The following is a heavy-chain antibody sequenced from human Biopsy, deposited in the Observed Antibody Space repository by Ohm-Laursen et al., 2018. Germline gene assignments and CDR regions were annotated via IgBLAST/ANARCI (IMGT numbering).Heavy chain of an antibody. J-gene: IGHJ6*02. Sequence: GTLSLTCTVSGGSISSDYWSWIRQTPGKGLEWVGYIYYSGSTNYNPSLKSRVTISVDTSKNQFSLRLNSVTAADAAVYYCARATNSTGWPYYYFYGMDVWGQGTTVTVSS. V-gene: IGHV4-59*01. CDR3: ARATNSTGWPYYYFYGMDV. CDR2: IYYSGST. CDR1: GGSISSDY. D-gene: IGHD2/OR15-2a*01.